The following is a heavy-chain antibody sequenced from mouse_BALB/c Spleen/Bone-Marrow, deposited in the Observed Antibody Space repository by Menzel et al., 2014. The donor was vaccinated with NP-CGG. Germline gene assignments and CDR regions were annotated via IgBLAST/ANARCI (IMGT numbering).Heavy chain of an antibody. D-gene: IGHD2-4*01. CDR2: IYPSDSYT. CDR3: TRTYDYDEGGFDY. V-gene: IGHV1-69*02. Sequence: QVQLQQSGAELVRPGASVKLSCKASGYTFTSYWINWVKQRPGQGLEWIGNIYPSDSYTNCNQKFKDKATLTVDKSSSTAYMQLSSPTSEDSAVYYCTRTYDYDEGGFDYWGQGTTLTVSS. CDR1: GYTFTSYW. J-gene: IGHJ2*01.